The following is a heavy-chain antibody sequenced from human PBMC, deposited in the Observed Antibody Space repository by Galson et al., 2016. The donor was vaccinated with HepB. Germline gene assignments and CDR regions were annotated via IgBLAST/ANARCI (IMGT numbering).Heavy chain of an antibody. D-gene: IGHD3-22*01. V-gene: IGHV3-53*01. CDR2: LYSGGST. Sequence: SLRLSCAASGFTVSNNYMTWVRQAPGKGLEWVSLLYSGGSTYYADSAKGRFIISRDNSKNTVYLQMNSLRAEDTAVYYCARDRYYYDSRGYYSNDGFDIWGQGTMVTVSS. J-gene: IGHJ3*02. CDR3: ARDRYYYDSRGYYSNDGFDI. CDR1: GFTVSNNY.